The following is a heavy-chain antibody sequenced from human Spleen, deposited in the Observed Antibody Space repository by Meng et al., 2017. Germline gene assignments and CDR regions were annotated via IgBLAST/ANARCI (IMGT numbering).Heavy chain of an antibody. CDR3: ATGAAAADH. CDR1: GFRVTDAW. V-gene: IGHV3-15*01. J-gene: IGHJ4*02. CDR2: INSNSDGGTT. Sequence: ESLKISCVASGFRVTDAWMSWVRQAPGKGLEWVGRINSNSDGGTTDYAAPVKGRFTISRDDSKNTLYLQMNSLITEDTAVYFCATGAAAADHWGQGTLVTVSS. D-gene: IGHD6-13*01.